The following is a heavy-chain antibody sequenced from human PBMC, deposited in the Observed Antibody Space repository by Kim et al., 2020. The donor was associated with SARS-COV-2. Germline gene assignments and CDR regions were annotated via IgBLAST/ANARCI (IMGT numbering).Heavy chain of an antibody. D-gene: IGHD5-12*01. CDR1: GFTFTNAW. Sequence: GGSLRLSCAASGFTFTNAWMSWVRQAPGKGLEWVGRIKSKTDGATIDYAAPVKDRFTISRDDSKNTLYLEMNSLKTEDTGIYYCTAGCIGCVVATKWGSWGQGTLVTVSS. CDR2: IKSKTDGATI. CDR3: TAGCIGCVVATKWGS. J-gene: IGHJ5*02. V-gene: IGHV3-15*01.